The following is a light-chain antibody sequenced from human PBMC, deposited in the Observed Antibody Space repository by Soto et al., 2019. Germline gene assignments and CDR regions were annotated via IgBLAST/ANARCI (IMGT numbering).Light chain of an antibody. CDR3: QQRTNWLWT. Sequence: EIVMTQSPATLSVSPGERVTLSCRASQSVSSRLAWYQQKPGQSPRLLIYGASTRATGIPARFSGSGSGTDFTLTIDSLEPEDFAVYYCQQRTNWLWTFGPGTKVDIK. CDR1: QSVSSR. CDR2: GAS. V-gene: IGKV3-15*01. J-gene: IGKJ1*01.